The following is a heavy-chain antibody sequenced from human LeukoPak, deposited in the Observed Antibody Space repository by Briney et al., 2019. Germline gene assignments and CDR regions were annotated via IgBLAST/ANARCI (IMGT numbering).Heavy chain of an antibody. CDR2: ISYSGST. J-gene: IGHJ4*02. CDR1: GGSISSYY. V-gene: IGHV4-59*12. CDR3: ARVAWFGELSE. Sequence: SETLSLTCTVSGGSISSYYWSWIRQPPGKGLEWIGYISYSGSTNYNPSLKSRVTMSVDTSKNQFSLKLSSVTAADTAVYYCARVAWFGELSEWGQGTLVTVSS. D-gene: IGHD3-10*01.